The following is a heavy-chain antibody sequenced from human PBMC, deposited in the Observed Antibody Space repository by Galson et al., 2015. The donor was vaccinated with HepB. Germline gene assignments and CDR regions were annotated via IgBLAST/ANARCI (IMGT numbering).Heavy chain of an antibody. D-gene: IGHD6-19*01. J-gene: IGHJ4*02. V-gene: IGHV3-21*01. CDR3: ARDWQWLVPSFDF. Sequence: SLRLSCAASGFTFNTYSMNWVRQAPGKGLEWVSSISSDSSYIYYADSVKGRFTISRDHSKSSLYLQMNSLRAEDTAVYYCARDWQWLVPSFDFWGQGTLVTVSS. CDR1: GFTFNTYS. CDR2: ISSDSSYI.